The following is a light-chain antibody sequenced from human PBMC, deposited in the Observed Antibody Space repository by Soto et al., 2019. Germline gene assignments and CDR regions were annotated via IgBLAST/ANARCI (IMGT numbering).Light chain of an antibody. CDR1: QDIVRH. CDR2: AAS. J-gene: IGKJ5*01. Sequence: DIQVTQSPSSLSASVGDRVTITCRACQDIVRHLNCYQQRPGRAPRLLIYAASTLQSGVTSRFSGSGSGTDFTLTISSLQPEDFGIYYCQQSYNVPITFGPGTRLDIK. CDR3: QQSYNVPIT. V-gene: IGKV1-39*01.